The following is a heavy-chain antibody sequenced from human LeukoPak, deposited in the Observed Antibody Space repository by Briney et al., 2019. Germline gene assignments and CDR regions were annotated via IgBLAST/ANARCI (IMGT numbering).Heavy chain of an antibody. CDR1: GGSISSYY. D-gene: IGHD3-3*01. CDR3: ARAGDFGVVITSYFDY. V-gene: IGHV4-59*12. Sequence: SETLSLTCTVSGGSISSYYWSRIRQPPGKGLEWIGYIYYSGSTNYNPSLKSRVTISVDTSKNQFSLKLSSVTAADTAVYYCARAGDFGVVITSYFDYWGQGTLVTVSS. CDR2: IYYSGST. J-gene: IGHJ4*02.